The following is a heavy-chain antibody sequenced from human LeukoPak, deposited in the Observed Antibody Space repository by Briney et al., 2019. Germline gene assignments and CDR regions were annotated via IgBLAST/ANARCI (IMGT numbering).Heavy chain of an antibody. CDR2: INHNRNVN. CDR3: ARARHTLFDY. CDR1: GFMFNDYT. J-gene: IGHJ4*02. V-gene: IGHV3-7*03. Sequence: PGGSLRLSCAASGFMFNDYTMHWVRQAPGKGLEWVASINHNRNVNYYVDSVKGRFTISRDNAKNSLYLQMSNLRAEDTAVYYCARARHTLFDYWGQGTLVTVSS.